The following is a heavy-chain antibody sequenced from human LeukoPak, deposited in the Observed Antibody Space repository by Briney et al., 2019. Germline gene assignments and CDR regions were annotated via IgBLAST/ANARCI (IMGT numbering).Heavy chain of an antibody. J-gene: IGHJ4*02. CDR1: GYSISSGYY. CDR3: ARGYPGDVEISL. D-gene: IGHD1-14*01. CDR2: IYHSGST. Sequence: SETLSLTCTVSGYSISSGYYWGWIRQPPGKGLEWIGSIYHSGSTYYNPSLKSRVTISVDTSKNQFSLKLSSVTAADTAVYYCARGYPGDVEISLWGQGTLVTVSS. V-gene: IGHV4-38-2*02.